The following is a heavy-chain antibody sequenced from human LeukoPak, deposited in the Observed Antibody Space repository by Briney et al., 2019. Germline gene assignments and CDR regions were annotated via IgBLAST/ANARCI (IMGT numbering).Heavy chain of an antibody. Sequence: PGGSLRLSCAASGFTFSSYAMSWVRQAPGKGLEWVSTITYSGGNTYYADSVKGRFTISRDNSKNTLYLQMNRLRVEDTAVYYCAKITDGELRRFDYWGQGTRVTVSS. D-gene: IGHD1-26*01. J-gene: IGHJ4*02. CDR1: GFTFSSYA. CDR2: ITYSGGNT. V-gene: IGHV3-23*01. CDR3: AKITDGELRRFDY.